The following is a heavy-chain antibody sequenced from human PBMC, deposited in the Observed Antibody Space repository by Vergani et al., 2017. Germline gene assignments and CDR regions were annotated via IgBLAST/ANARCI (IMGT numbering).Heavy chain of an antibody. D-gene: IGHD5-12*01. CDR1: GFTFSSYS. J-gene: IGHJ6*02. CDR3: ARDRVDIVATTTYYYYYYGMDV. CDR2: ISSSSSYI. V-gene: IGHV3-21*04. Sequence: VELLESGGGLAQPGGSLRVSCAASGFTFSSYSMNWVRQAPGKGLEWVSSISSSSSYIYYADSVKGRFTISRDNAKNSLYLQMNSLRVEDTAVYYCARDRVDIVATTTYYYYYYGMDVWGQGTTVTVSS.